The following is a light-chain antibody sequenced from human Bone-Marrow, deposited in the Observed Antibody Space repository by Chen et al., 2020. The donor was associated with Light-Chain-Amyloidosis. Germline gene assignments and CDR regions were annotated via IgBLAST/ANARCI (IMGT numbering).Light chain of an antibody. J-gene: IGLJ1*01. Sequence: QSALTQPASVSGSPGQSLTISCTGTSSDVGRDNHVSWYQQHPDKAPKLMIYEVTNRPSWVPDRFSGAKSDNTASLTISGLQTEDEADYFCSSYTIPNTLVFGSGTRVTVL. CDR3: SSYTIPNTLV. V-gene: IGLV2-14*01. CDR1: SSDVGRDNH. CDR2: EVT.